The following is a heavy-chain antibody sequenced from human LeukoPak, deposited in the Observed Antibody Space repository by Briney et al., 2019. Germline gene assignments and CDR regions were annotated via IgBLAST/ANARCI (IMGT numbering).Heavy chain of an antibody. D-gene: IGHD1-26*01. Sequence: SQTLSLTCTVSGDSISSGDYYRSWIRQPPGKGLEWIGYIYYTGNTYYNPSLKSRVTISADTSKNQFSLKLTSVTAADTAVYYCARVGLHSGSYYWFDPWGQGTLVTVSS. V-gene: IGHV4-30-4*08. CDR2: IYYTGNT. CDR1: GDSISSGDYY. CDR3: ARVGLHSGSYYWFDP. J-gene: IGHJ5*02.